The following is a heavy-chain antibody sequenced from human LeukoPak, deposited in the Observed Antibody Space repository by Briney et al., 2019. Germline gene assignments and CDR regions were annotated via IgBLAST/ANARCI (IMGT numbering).Heavy chain of an antibody. D-gene: IGHD2-2*01. CDR3: AREGRIVVVPAAIDY. J-gene: IGHJ4*02. Sequence: GGSLRLSCTASGFTFSDYYMNWVRQAPGKGLEWVSSISSSSSYIYYADSVKGRFTISRDNAKNSLYLQMNSLRAEDTAVYYCAREGRIVVVPAAIDYWGQGTLVTVSS. V-gene: IGHV3-21*01. CDR1: GFTFSDYY. CDR2: ISSSSSYI.